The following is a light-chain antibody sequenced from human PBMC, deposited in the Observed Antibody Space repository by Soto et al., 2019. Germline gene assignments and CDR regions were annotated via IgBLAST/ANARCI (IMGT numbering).Light chain of an antibody. J-gene: IGLJ2*01. CDR3: SSYTSSNTVI. V-gene: IGLV2-14*01. Sequence: QSVLTQPASVSGSPGQSITISCTGTSSDVGGYNYVSWHQQHPGKAPKLMIYAVTNRPSGVSTRFSGSKSGNTASLTISGLQAEDEADYYCSSYTSSNTVIIGGGTKVTVL. CDR2: AVT. CDR1: SSDVGGYNY.